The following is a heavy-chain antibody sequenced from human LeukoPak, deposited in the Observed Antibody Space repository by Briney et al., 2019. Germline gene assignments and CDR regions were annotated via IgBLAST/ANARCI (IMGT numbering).Heavy chain of an antibody. D-gene: IGHD2-2*01. CDR3: AREEDCSSTSCSLGGRWYDY. CDR2: ISSSGSTI. Sequence: GGSLRLSCAASGFTFSSYEMNWVRQAPGKGLEWVSYISSSGSTIYYADSVKGRFTISRDNAKNSLYLQMNSLRAEDTAGYYCAREEDCSSTSCSLGGRWYDYWGQGTLVTVSS. V-gene: IGHV3-48*03. CDR1: GFTFSSYE. J-gene: IGHJ4*02.